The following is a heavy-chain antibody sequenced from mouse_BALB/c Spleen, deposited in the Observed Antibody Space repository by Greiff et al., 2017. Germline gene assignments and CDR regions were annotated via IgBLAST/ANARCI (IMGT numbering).Heavy chain of an antibody. Sequence: EVQVVESGGGLVQPGGSLKLSCAASGFTFSSYGMSWVRQTPDKRLELVATINSNGGSTYYPDSVKGRFTISRDNAKNTLYLQMSSLKSEDTAMYYCARDYYGYAMDYWGQGTSVTVSS. CDR2: INSNGGST. V-gene: IGHV5-6-3*01. J-gene: IGHJ4*01. CDR1: GFTFSSYG. D-gene: IGHD1-1*01. CDR3: ARDYYGYAMDY.